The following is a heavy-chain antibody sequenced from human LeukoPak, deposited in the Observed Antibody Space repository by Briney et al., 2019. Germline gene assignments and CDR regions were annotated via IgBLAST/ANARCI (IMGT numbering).Heavy chain of an antibody. CDR3: ARIYSGSYFYYGMDV. J-gene: IGHJ6*02. CDR1: GGSISSYSYF. V-gene: IGHV4-39*01. Sequence: SETLSLTCTVSGGSISSYSYFWGWIRQPPGKGLEWIGTIYYSGSTYYNPSLKSRVTISIDTSKNQFSVKLSSVTAADTAVLYCARIYSGSYFYYGMDVWGQGTTVTVSS. CDR2: IYYSGST. D-gene: IGHD1-26*01.